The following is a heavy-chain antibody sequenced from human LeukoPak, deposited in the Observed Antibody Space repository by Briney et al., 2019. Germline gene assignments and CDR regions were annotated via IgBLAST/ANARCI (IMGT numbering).Heavy chain of an antibody. Sequence: SQTLSLTCTVSGASVSSGSYYWSWVRQPAGKGLDCIGHIYTSGSTNYNPSLKGRVTISLDPSENQFSLKLSSVTAADTAVYYCARQTYGATDVWGKGTTVTVSS. CDR1: GASVSSGSYY. CDR2: IYTSGST. D-gene: IGHD3-16*01. V-gene: IGHV4-61*09. J-gene: IGHJ6*04. CDR3: ARQTYGATDV.